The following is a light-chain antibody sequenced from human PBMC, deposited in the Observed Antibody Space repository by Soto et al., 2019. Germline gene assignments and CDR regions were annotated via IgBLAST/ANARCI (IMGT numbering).Light chain of an antibody. J-gene: IGKJ5*01. V-gene: IGKV3-15*01. CDR2: GAS. CDR1: QTVPSR. CDR3: QQYKSWPPIT. Sequence: EILMTQSLSTLSVSPGDGVTLSCRASQTVPSRIAWYQQKPGQAPSLLIYGASTRATGVPDRFSGTGSGTEFTLTINSLKSEDYFVYYCQQYKSWPPITFGQGTRVEIK.